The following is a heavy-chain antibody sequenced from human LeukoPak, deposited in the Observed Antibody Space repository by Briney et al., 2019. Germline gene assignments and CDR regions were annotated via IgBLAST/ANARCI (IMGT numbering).Heavy chain of an antibody. Sequence: GGSLRLSCAASGFTVSSNYTNWVRQAPGKGLEWVSVIYSGGGTNYGDSVKGRFTISRDNSKNTLYLQMNSLRAEDTAVYYCARAQGYSSGWYDYWGQGTLVTVSS. CDR2: IYSGGGT. J-gene: IGHJ4*02. CDR1: GFTVSSNY. D-gene: IGHD6-19*01. CDR3: ARAQGYSSGWYDY. V-gene: IGHV3-53*01.